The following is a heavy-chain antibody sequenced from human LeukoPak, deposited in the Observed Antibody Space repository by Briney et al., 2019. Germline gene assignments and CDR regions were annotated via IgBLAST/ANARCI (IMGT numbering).Heavy chain of an antibody. CDR3: AREVVAAAGTVDY. Sequence: SETLSLTCTVSGGSISSYYWSWIRQPPGKGLEWIGYIYYSGSTKYNPSLKSRVTISVDTSKNQFSLKLSSVTAADTAVYYCAREVVAAAGTVDYWGRGALVTVSS. J-gene: IGHJ4*02. D-gene: IGHD6-13*01. CDR1: GGSISSYY. CDR2: IYYSGST. V-gene: IGHV4-59*01.